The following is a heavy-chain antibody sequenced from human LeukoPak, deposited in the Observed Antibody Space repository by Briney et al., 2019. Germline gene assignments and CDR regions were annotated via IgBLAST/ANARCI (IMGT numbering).Heavy chain of an antibody. CDR1: GFTFGGSA. Sequence: PGGSLRLSCAASGFTFGGSAMHWVRQASGKGLEWVGHIRREANTYATTYAASLKGRFTISRDDSKNTAYLQMNSLRAEDTAVYYCAYSSSFAFFFGAFDIWGQGTMVTVSS. CDR2: IRREANTYAT. CDR3: AYSSSFAFFFGAFDI. D-gene: IGHD6-13*01. V-gene: IGHV3-73*01. J-gene: IGHJ3*02.